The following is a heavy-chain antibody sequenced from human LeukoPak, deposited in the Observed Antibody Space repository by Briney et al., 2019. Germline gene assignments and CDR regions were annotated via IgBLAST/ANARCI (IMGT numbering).Heavy chain of an antibody. V-gene: IGHV4-31*03. CDR2: IYYSGST. D-gene: IGHD5-24*01. CDR1: GGSISSGGYY. CDR3: ACGKRWLQYFDY. J-gene: IGHJ4*02. Sequence: PSETLSLTCTVSGGSISSGGYYWSWIRQHPGKGLEWIGYIYYSGSTYYNPSLKSRVTISVDTSKNQFSLKLSSVTAADTAVYYCACGKRWLQYFDYWGQGTLVTVSS.